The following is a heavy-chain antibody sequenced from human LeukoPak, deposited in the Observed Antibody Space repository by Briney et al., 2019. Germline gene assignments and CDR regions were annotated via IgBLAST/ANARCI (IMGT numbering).Heavy chain of an antibody. CDR3: ARGDYYYDSGSFYSDS. V-gene: IGHV3-66*01. CDR1: ESIVSGNY. CDR2: IYTGGGT. D-gene: IGHD3-10*01. Sequence: GGSLRLSCAASESIVSGNYMTWVRQAPGKGLEWLSVIYTGGGTYYADSVKGRFTISRDNAKNSLYLQMSSLRAEDTAVYYCARGDYYYDSGSFYSDSWGQGTLVTVSS. J-gene: IGHJ4*02.